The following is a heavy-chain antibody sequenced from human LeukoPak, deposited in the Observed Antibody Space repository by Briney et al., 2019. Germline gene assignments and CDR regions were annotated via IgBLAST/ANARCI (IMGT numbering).Heavy chain of an antibody. V-gene: IGHV3-21*01. CDR2: ISSSSSYI. CDR1: GFTFSSYS. D-gene: IGHD3-10*01. CDR3: ARARRDYYYYMDV. Sequence: GGSLRLSCAASGFTFSSYSMNWVRQAPGKGLEWVSSISSSSSYIYYADSVKGRFTISRDNAKNSLYLQMNSLRAEDTAVYYCARARRDYYYYMDVWGKGTTVTVSS. J-gene: IGHJ6*03.